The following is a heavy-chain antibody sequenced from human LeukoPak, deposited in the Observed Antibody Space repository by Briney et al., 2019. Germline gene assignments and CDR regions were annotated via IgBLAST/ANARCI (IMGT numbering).Heavy chain of an antibody. Sequence: GASLRLSCAASGFTFSSYAMSWVRQAPGKGLEWVSAISGSGGSTYYADSVKGRFTISRDNSKNTLYLQMNSLRAEDTAVYYCANITAAAGPGYFDYWGQGTLVTVSS. V-gene: IGHV3-23*01. J-gene: IGHJ4*02. CDR1: GFTFSSYA. CDR2: ISGSGGST. CDR3: ANITAAAGPGYFDY. D-gene: IGHD6-13*01.